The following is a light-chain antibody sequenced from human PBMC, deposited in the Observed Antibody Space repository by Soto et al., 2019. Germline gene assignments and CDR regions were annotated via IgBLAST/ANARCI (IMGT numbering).Light chain of an antibody. V-gene: IGKV1-5*03. CDR1: QSISNW. CDR3: QQYNTYWT. CDR2: KAS. J-gene: IGKJ1*01. Sequence: DIQMTQSPSTLSASVGDSVTSTCRATQSISNWLAWYQQKPGRAPKLLIYKASSLESGVPSRFSGSGSGTDFPLTISSLQPDDFATYYCQQYNTYWTFGQGTKVEIK.